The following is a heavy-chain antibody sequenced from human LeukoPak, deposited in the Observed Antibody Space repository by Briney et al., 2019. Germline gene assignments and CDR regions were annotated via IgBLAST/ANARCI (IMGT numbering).Heavy chain of an antibody. J-gene: IGHJ4*02. V-gene: IGHV4-34*01. Sequence: SETLSLTCAVYGGSFSGYYWSWSRQPPGKGLEWIGEINHSGSTNYNPSLKSRVTISVDTSENQFSLKLSSVTAADTAVYYCAGSGYSGYDLNYWGQGTLVTVSS. CDR2: INHSGST. CDR1: GGSFSGYY. D-gene: IGHD5-12*01. CDR3: AGSGYSGYDLNY.